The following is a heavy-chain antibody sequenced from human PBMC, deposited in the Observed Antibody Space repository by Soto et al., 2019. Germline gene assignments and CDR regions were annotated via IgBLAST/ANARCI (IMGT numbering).Heavy chain of an antibody. CDR1: GGTFSSYA. D-gene: IGHD1-26*01. CDR2: IIPIFGTA. J-gene: IGHJ4*02. V-gene: IGHV1-69*01. CDR3: AREIRKVGATTPAYYFDY. Sequence: QVQLVQSGAEVKKPGSSVKVSCKASGGTFSSYAISWVRQAPGQGLEWMGGIIPIFGTANYAQKFQGRVTITADESTSTAYMELSSLRSEDTAVYYCAREIRKVGATTPAYYFDYWGQGTLVTVSS.